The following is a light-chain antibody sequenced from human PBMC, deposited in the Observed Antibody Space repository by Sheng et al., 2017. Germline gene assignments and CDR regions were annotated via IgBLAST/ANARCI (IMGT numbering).Light chain of an antibody. CDR3: QQYGSPGT. Sequence: VLTQSPATLSLSPGERATLSCRASQSVSSNYLAWYQQKAGQAPRLLIYGASSRATGIPDRFSGSGSGTDFTLTISRLEPEDFAVYYCQQYGSPGTFGQGTRLDIK. V-gene: IGKV3-20*01. CDR1: QSVSSNY. CDR2: GAS. J-gene: IGKJ5*01.